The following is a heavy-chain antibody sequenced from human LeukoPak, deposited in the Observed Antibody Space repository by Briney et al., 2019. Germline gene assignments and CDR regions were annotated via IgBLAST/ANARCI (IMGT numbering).Heavy chain of an antibody. CDR2: IKQDGSEK. Sequence: GGSLRLSCAVSGFTFSSYWMSWVRQAPGKGLEWVANIKQDGSEKNYVDSVKGRFTISRDNAKNTLYLQMNSLRAEDTAIYYCASTDDYADENYWGQGTLVTVSS. V-gene: IGHV3-7*02. CDR3: ASTDDYADENY. CDR1: GFTFSSYW. D-gene: IGHD4-17*01. J-gene: IGHJ4*02.